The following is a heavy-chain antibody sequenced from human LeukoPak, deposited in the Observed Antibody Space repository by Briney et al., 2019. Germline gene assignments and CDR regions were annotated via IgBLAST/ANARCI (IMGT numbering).Heavy chain of an antibody. CDR2: INPNSGGT. V-gene: IGHV1-2*02. D-gene: IGHD2-2*01. CDR3: AREDAMPASGTHNWFDP. Sequence: ASVKVSCKASGYTFTGYYMHWVRQAPGEGLEWMGCINPNSGGTNYGQKFQGRVTMTRDTSINTAYMELSRLRSDDTAVYYCAREDAMPASGTHNWFDPWGQGTLVTVSS. CDR1: GYTFTGYY. J-gene: IGHJ5*02.